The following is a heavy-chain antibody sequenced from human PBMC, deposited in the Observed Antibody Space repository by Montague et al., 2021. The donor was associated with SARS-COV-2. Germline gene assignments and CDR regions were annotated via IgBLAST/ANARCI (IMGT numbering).Heavy chain of an antibody. D-gene: IGHD6-6*01. CDR3: ARSRANVPSRPGFDY. J-gene: IGHJ4*02. Sequence: SETLSLTCTVSGASVASGNFYWSWIRQPPGKGLEWIGYMYYTGHTNYNPSPESRVTMPVDPSKNQFSLTLTSVTAADTAAYYCARSRANVPSRPGFDYWGQGALVTVSS. CDR2: MYYTGHT. V-gene: IGHV4-61*01. CDR1: GASVASGNFY.